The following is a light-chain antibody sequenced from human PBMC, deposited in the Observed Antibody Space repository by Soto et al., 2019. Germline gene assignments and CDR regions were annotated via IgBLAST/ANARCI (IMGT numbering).Light chain of an antibody. V-gene: IGKV3-20*01. CDR2: GAS. Sequence: EIVLTQSPGTLSLSPGERATLSCRASQTVGSSFLAWFQHKPGQAPRLLIYGASTRATGIPDRFSGSGSGTDFTLTISRLEPEDFAVYYCQQYGGSPRTFGQGTKVDIK. CDR3: QQYGGSPRT. CDR1: QTVGSSF. J-gene: IGKJ1*01.